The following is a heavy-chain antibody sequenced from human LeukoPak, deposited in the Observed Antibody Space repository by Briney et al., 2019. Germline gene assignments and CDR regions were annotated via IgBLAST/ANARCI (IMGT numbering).Heavy chain of an antibody. CDR1: GGSFSRYY. V-gene: IGHV4-34*01. D-gene: IGHD1-7*01. Sequence: SETLSLTCAVYGGSFSRYYWSWIRKSPRMGLEWIAEINDGGTINYNPSLMSSVTISLDKSNNQFSLKLSSATAADTAVYYGARRWNYGRNYYIDVWGKGATVSVSS. CDR2: INDGGTI. J-gene: IGHJ6*03. CDR3: ARRWNYGRNYYIDV.